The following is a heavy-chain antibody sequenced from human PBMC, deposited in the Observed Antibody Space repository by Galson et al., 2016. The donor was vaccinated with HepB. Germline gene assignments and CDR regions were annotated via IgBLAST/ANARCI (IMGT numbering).Heavy chain of an antibody. Sequence: SLRLSCAVSGFRLSDSVMHWVRQAPGRGLEWVGRIRGKANNDATAFAASVAGRFTISRDDSKNTAYLQTNNLKTDDTAMYYCSTARITVAGHEDYWGQGNLVTVSS. CDR3: STARITVAGHEDY. D-gene: IGHD6-19*01. V-gene: IGHV3-73*01. CDR1: GFRLSDSV. J-gene: IGHJ4*02. CDR2: IRGKANNDAT.